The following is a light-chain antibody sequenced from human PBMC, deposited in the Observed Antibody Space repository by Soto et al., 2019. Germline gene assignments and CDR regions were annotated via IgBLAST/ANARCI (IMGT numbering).Light chain of an antibody. CDR2: DAS. J-gene: IGKJ2*02. CDR1: QSVSSY. V-gene: IGKV3-11*01. Sequence: EIVLTQSPATLSLSPGERATLSCRASQSVSSYLAWYQQKPGQAPRLLIYDASNRATGIPARFSGSGSGTDFTLTISSLEPEDFAVYYCQQRSNWPWTSGQGTKLEIK. CDR3: QQRSNWPWT.